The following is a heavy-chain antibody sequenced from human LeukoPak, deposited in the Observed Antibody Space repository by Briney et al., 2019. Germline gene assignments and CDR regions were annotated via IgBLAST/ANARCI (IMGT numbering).Heavy chain of an antibody. J-gene: IGHJ6*03. Sequence: PSETLSLTCAVYGGSFSGYYWSWIRQPPGKGLEWIGEINHSGSTNYNPSLKSRVTISVDTSKNQFSLKLSSVTAADTAVYYCARSGYGTEVDFYCSSTSCPMDVWGKGTTVTVSS. CDR2: INHSGST. V-gene: IGHV4-34*01. CDR1: GGSFSGYY. D-gene: IGHD2-2*01. CDR3: ARSGYGTEVDFYCSSTSCPMDV.